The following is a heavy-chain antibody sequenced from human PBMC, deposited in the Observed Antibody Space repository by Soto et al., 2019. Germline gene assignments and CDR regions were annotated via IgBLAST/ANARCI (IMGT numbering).Heavy chain of an antibody. CDR3: ARHNHGFDY. J-gene: IGHJ4*02. CDR2: IYSGDSDT. V-gene: IGHV5-51*01. CDR1: GYSFTANW. Sequence: PGESLKISCSDSGYSFTANWIAWVRQMPGKGLEWMGVIYSGDSDTRYSPSFQGQVTLSVDKSINTAYLQWSSLKTSDTAMYYCARHNHGFDYWGQGTLVTVSS.